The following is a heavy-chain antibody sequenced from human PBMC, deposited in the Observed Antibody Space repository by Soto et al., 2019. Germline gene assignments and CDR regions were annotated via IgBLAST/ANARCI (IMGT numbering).Heavy chain of an antibody. J-gene: IGHJ6*02. CDR2: VSGSGGST. Sequence: EVQLLESGGGLVQPGGSLRLSCAASGFTFSGYAMRWVRQAPGKGMEWVSAVSGSGGSTYYADSVKGRFTISRDNSKNTLYLQMNSLRAEDTAVYYCAKEGYNSGWYISSGGMDVWGQGTTVTVSS. V-gene: IGHV3-23*01. CDR3: AKEGYNSGWYISSGGMDV. D-gene: IGHD6-19*01. CDR1: GFTFSGYA.